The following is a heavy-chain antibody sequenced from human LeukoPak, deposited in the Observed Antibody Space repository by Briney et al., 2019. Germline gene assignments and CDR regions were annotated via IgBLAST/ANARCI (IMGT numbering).Heavy chain of an antibody. Sequence: GGSLRLSCGASGFTFSSYEMHWVRQAPGKGLEWVSYISSSGSTIYYADSVKGRFTISRDNAKNSLYLQMNSLRAEDTALYYCARDNGGSSPFDYWGQGTLVSVSS. J-gene: IGHJ4*02. CDR2: ISSSGSTI. CDR3: ARDNGGSSPFDY. D-gene: IGHD4-23*01. CDR1: GFTFSSYE. V-gene: IGHV3-48*03.